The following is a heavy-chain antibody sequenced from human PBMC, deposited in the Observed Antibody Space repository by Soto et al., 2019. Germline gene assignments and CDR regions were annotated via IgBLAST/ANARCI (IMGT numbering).Heavy chain of an antibody. CDR2: ISYDGSNK. D-gene: IGHD5-12*01. CDR3: AKPRRDGYKFYRHPFDY. V-gene: IGHV3-30*18. CDR1: GFTFSSYG. J-gene: IGHJ4*02. Sequence: QVQLVESGGGVVQPGRSLRLSCAASGFTFSSYGMHWVRQAPGKGLEWVAVISYDGSNKYYADSVKGRFTISRDNSKNTLYLQMNSLRAEDTAVYYCAKPRRDGYKFYRHPFDYWGQGTLVTVSS.